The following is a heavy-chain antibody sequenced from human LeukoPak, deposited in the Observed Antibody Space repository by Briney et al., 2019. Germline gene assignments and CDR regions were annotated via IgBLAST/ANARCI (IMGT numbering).Heavy chain of an antibody. Sequence: GESLKISCKGSGYSFTIYCIGWVRQMPGKGLEWMGIIYPGDSDTRYSPSFQGQVTISADKSISTAYLQWSRLQASDTAMYYCARRGWEYCSSTSCSHTPWFDPWGQGTLDTVSS. CDR1: GYSFTIYC. V-gene: IGHV5-51*01. CDR2: IYPGDSDT. D-gene: IGHD2-2*01. J-gene: IGHJ5*02. CDR3: ARRGWEYCSSTSCSHTPWFDP.